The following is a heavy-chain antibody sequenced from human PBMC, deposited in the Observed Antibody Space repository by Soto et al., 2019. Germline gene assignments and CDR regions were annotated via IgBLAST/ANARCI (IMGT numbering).Heavy chain of an antibody. V-gene: IGHV4-31*03. CDR3: ARGEWELLSSSWFDP. Sequence: QVQLQESGPGLVKPSQTLSLTCTVSGGSISSGGYYWSWIRQHPGKGLEWIGYIYYSGSTYYNPSLKSRFTLSVDTSKNQFSLKLSSVTAADTAVYYCARGEWELLSSSWFDPWGQGTLVTVSS. D-gene: IGHD1-26*01. CDR1: GGSISSGGYY. J-gene: IGHJ5*02. CDR2: IYYSGST.